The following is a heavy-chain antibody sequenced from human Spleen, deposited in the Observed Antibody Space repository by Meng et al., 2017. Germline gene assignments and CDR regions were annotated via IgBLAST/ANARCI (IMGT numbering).Heavy chain of an antibody. J-gene: IGHJ4*02. CDR1: GYTLSDYA. CDR3: ASTEY. V-gene: IGHV7-4-1*01. CDR2: INTNTGNP. Sequence: ASVKVSCKADGYTLSDYAMNWVRQAPGQGLEWMGWINTNTGNPTYAQDFTGRFVFSLDISVNTAYLQIRNLRADDTAVYYCASTEYWGQGTLVTVSS.